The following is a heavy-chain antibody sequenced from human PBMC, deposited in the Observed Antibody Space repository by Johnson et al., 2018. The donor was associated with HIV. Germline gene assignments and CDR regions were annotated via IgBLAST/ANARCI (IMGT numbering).Heavy chain of an antibody. CDR2: IRQDGGER. CDR3: ARENGRWGYALDR. Sequence: VQLVESGGGLVQPGGSLRLSCAASGFSFSSYWMTWVRQAPGKGLEWVANIRQDGGERYSVDSVKGRFIISRDNAKNSRYLQMNSLRAGDTAVYYCARENGRWGYALDRWGQGTMVTDSS. J-gene: IGHJ3*01. V-gene: IGHV3-7*05. D-gene: IGHD2-2*03. CDR1: GFSFSSYW.